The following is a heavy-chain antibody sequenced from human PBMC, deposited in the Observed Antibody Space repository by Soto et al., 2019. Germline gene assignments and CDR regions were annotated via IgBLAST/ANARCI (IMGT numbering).Heavy chain of an antibody. D-gene: IGHD6-13*01. CDR3: ARDFRQDQQLPGYYYYGMDV. V-gene: IGHV4-31*03. CDR2: IHYSGTT. CDR1: GDSNTGAAYY. J-gene: IGHJ6*02. Sequence: SETLSLTCTVSGDSNTGAAYYWSWIRQHPGKGLEWIGHIHYSGTTYYNPSLKSRVSFSVDTSKKQFSLRLNSVTAADTAVYYCARDFRQDQQLPGYYYYGMDVWGQGTTVTVS.